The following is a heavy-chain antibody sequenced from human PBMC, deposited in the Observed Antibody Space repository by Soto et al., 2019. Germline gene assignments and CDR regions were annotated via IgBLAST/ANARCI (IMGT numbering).Heavy chain of an antibody. CDR2: ISSSGSTI. V-gene: IGHV3-48*03. D-gene: IGHD6-13*01. CDR3: ASITGYSRIYGMDV. J-gene: IGHJ6*02. CDR1: GFTFSSYE. Sequence: GGSLRLSCAASGFTFSSYEMNWVRQSPGKGLEWVSYISSSGSTIYYADSVKGRFTISRDNAKNSLYLQMNSLRAEDTAVYYCASITGYSRIYGMDVWGQGTTVTVSS.